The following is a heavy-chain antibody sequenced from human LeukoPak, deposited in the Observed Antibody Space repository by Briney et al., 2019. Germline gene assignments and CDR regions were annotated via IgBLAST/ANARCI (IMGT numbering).Heavy chain of an antibody. Sequence: GGSLRLSCAASGFTFSSYWMHWVRQAPGKGLVWVSRINSDGSSTSYADSVKGRFTISRDNAKNTLYLQMNSLRAEDTAVYYCASWDSSGYYWFGYWGQGTLVTVSS. CDR2: INSDGSST. CDR3: ASWDSSGYYWFGY. D-gene: IGHD3-22*01. J-gene: IGHJ4*02. CDR1: GFTFSSYW. V-gene: IGHV3-74*01.